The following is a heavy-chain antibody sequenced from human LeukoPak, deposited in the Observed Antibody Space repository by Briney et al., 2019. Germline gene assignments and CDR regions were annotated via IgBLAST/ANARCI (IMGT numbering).Heavy chain of an antibody. CDR2: IYYSGST. Sequence: SETLSLTCTVSGGSISSYYWSWIRQPPGKGLEWIGYIYYSGSTNYNPSLKSRVTISVDTSKNQFSLKLTSVNAADTAVYYCAREGYYGSGSNWFDPWGQGTLVTVSS. D-gene: IGHD3-10*01. J-gene: IGHJ5*02. CDR1: GGSISSYY. V-gene: IGHV4-59*01. CDR3: AREGYYGSGSNWFDP.